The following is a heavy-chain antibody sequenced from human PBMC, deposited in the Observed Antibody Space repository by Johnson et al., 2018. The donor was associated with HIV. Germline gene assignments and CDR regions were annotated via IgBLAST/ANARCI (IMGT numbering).Heavy chain of an antibody. CDR1: GFTFSTYW. J-gene: IGHJ3*02. CDR3: AGGFSIGYNDAFDI. D-gene: IGHD3-22*01. CDR2: ISGSGGDT. V-gene: IGHV3-23*04. Sequence: EVHLVESGGGVVQPGGSLRLSCAASGFTFSTYWMHWIRQAPGKGLEWVSGISGSGGDTYYADSVKGRFTISRDNSKNTLHLQMHSVRAEDTAVYYCAGGFSIGYNDAFDIWGQGTMVTVSS.